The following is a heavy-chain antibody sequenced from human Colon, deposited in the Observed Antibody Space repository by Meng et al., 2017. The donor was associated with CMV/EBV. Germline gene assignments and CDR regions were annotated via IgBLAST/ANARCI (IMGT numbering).Heavy chain of an antibody. D-gene: IGHD2-21*01. J-gene: IGHJ4*02. Sequence: QSTLKESGPTLVKPTQTLTLTCTFSGFSLDSHGVGVGWIRQPPGKAPEWVALIYWDDDKRYSPSLENRLTITKDTSKNQVVFTMTDMGPMDTATYFCSRRRTSIPFDYWGQGILVTVSS. CDR2: IYWDDDK. CDR1: GFSLDSHGVG. CDR3: SRRRTSIPFDY. V-gene: IGHV2-5*02.